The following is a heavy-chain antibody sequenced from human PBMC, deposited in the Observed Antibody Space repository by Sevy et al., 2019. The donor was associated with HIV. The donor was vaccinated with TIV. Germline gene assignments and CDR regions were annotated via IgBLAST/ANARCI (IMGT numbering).Heavy chain of an antibody. CDR2: IWYDGNNT. J-gene: IGHJ4*02. CDR3: ASCPYYYDSSGYFDQ. Sequence: GGSLRLSCAASRFTFSDYGMHWVRQAPGKGLEWVALIWYDGNNTSYADSVKGRFTISRDNSKNTLYLQMNSLRAEDTAVYYCASCPYYYDSSGYFDQWGQGTLVTVSS. V-gene: IGHV3-33*08. CDR1: RFTFSDYG. D-gene: IGHD3-22*01.